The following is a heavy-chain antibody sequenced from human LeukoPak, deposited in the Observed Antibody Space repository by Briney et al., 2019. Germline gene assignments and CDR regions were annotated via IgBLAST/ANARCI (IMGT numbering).Heavy chain of an antibody. CDR3: ARDNNWNIPRSDS. D-gene: IGHD1-1*01. CDR2: LYTNGDT. CDR1: GGSINTYY. V-gene: IGHV4-4*07. Sequence: SETLSLTCSVSGGSINTYYWNWIRQAAGKGLEWIGRLYTNGDTKYNPSLKSRVTMSIDTSKNQFSLKLTSVTAADTAVYYCARDNNWNIPRSDSWGQGTLVTVSS. J-gene: IGHJ4*02.